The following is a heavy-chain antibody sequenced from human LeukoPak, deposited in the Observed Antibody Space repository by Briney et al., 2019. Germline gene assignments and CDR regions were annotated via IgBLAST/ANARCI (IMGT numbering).Heavy chain of an antibody. CDR3: ANYGSGTSDY. Sequence: GGSLRLSCAASGFTFSDYYMSWIRQAPGKGLEWVSYISSSGSTIYYADSVKGRFTISRDNSKNTLYLQMNSLKTEDTAVYYCANYGSGTSDYWGQGTLVTVSS. D-gene: IGHD3-10*01. CDR1: GFTFSDYY. J-gene: IGHJ4*02. V-gene: IGHV3-11*04. CDR2: ISSSGSTI.